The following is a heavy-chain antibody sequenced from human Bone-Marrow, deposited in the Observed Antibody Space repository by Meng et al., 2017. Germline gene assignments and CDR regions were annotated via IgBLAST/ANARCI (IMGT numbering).Heavy chain of an antibody. CDR1: GYSISSGYY. CDR2: IYHSGST. V-gene: IGHV4-38-2*02. CDR3: ARDLRVPGAMWPVSSYYYYYGMDV. Sequence: SETLSLTCTVSGYSISSGYYWGWIRQPPGQGLEWIGSIYHSGSTYYNPSIKSRVTISVDTSKNQFSLKLSSVTAADTAVYYCARDLRVPGAMWPVSSYYYYYGMDVWGQGTTVTVSS. D-gene: IGHD2-2*01. J-gene: IGHJ6*02.